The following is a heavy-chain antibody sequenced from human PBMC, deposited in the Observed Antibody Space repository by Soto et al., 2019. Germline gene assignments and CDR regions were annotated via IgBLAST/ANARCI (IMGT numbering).Heavy chain of an antibody. D-gene: IGHD3-22*01. CDR2: IGWNSGSI. V-gene: IGHV3-9*01. CDR1: GFTFDDYA. J-gene: IGHJ6*02. CDR3: AKDITRYYYNSSGYYYDYYYYYGMDV. Sequence: EVQLVESGGGLVQPGRSLRLSCAASGFTFDDYAMHWVRQAPGKGLEWVSGIGWNSGSIGYADSVKGRFTISRDNAKNSLCMQMNSLSVEDRALYYSAKDITRYYYNSSGYYYDYYYYYGMDVWGQGGTVTVSS.